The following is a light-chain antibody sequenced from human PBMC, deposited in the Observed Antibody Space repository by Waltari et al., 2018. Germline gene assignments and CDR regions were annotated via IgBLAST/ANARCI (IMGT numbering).Light chain of an antibody. CDR2: KAS. CDR3: QQYNSYSRYT. Sequence: DIQMTQSPSTLSASVGARVTITCRASQSISSWLAWYQQKPGKAPKLLIYKASSLESGVPSRFSGSGSGTEFTLTISSLQPDDFATYYCQQYNSYSRYTFGQGTKLEIK. J-gene: IGKJ2*01. V-gene: IGKV1-5*03. CDR1: QSISSW.